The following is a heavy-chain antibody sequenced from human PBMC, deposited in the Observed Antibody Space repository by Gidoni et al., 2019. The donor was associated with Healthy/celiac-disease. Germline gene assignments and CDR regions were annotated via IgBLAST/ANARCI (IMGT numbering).Heavy chain of an antibody. CDR3: ARDPSENSGYFDY. CDR1: GFTFSSYS. Sequence: EVQLVESGGGLVKRGGSLRLSCAASGFTFSSYSMNWVRQAPGKGLEWVSSISSSSSYIYYADSVKGRFTISRDNAKNSLYLQMNSLRAEDTAVYYCARDPSENSGYFDYWGQGTLVTVSS. J-gene: IGHJ4*02. D-gene: IGHD1-26*01. V-gene: IGHV3-21*01. CDR2: ISSSSSYI.